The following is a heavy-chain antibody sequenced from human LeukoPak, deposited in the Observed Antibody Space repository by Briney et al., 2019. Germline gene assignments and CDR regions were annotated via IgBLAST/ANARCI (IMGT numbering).Heavy chain of an antibody. Sequence: PSETLSLTCAVYGGSFSGYYWSWIRQPPGKGLEWIGEINHSGSTNYNPSLKSRVTISVDTSKNQFSLKLSSVTAADTAVYYCARQRPYDFWSGYFYYYYMDVWGKGTTVTVSS. V-gene: IGHV4-34*01. D-gene: IGHD3-3*01. CDR1: GGSFSGYY. CDR2: INHSGST. J-gene: IGHJ6*03. CDR3: ARQRPYDFWSGYFYYYYMDV.